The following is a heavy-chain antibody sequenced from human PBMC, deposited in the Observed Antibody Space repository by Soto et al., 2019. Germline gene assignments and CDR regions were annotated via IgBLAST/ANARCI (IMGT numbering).Heavy chain of an antibody. D-gene: IGHD3-10*01. Sequence: ASVKVSCKASGYTLSDYHMHWVRQAHGQGLEWMGWINPNSGGTKYSEKFQGRVTMTRDTSISAVYMELSRLRSDDTAVYYCARDETTPFGSGIYYYYGMDVWGQGTTVTVSS. CDR3: ARDETTPFGSGIYYYYGMDV. CDR2: INPNSGGT. J-gene: IGHJ6*02. V-gene: IGHV1-2*02. CDR1: GYTLSDYH.